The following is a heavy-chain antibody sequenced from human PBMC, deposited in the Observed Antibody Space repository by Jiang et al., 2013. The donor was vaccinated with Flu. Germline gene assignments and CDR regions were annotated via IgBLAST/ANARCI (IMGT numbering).Heavy chain of an antibody. V-gene: IGHV1-8*01. Sequence: GAEVKKPGASVKVSCKASGYTFTSYDINWVRQATGQGLEWMGWMNPNSGNTGYAQKFQGRVTMTRNTSISTAYMELSSLRSEDTAVYYCARGRYCSSTSCYFGDDYWGQGTLVTVSS. CDR1: GYTFTSYD. CDR2: MNPNSGNT. CDR3: ARGRYCSSTSCYFGDDY. D-gene: IGHD2-2*01. J-gene: IGHJ4*02.